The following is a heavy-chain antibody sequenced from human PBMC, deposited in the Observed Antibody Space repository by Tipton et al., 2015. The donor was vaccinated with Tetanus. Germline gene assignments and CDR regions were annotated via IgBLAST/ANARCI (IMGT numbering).Heavy chain of an antibody. CDR1: GGSMSGSGHY. D-gene: IGHD2-8*01. J-gene: IGHJ5*02. V-gene: IGHV4-39*07. CDR2: VDDSGST. CDR3: ARGTWLYASKYHRHWLDP. Sequence: TLSLTCIVSGGSMSGSGHYGAWVRQPPGKGLEWIGEVDDSGSTNYSPSLKSRVTISLDTSKNVFSLTLSSVTAADTAVYYCARGTWLYASKYHRHWLDPWGQGTLVTVSS.